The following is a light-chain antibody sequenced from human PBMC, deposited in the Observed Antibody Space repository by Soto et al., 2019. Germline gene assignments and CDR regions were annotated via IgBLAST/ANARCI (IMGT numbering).Light chain of an antibody. J-gene: IGKJ1*01. CDR3: QQYFEWPPMT. CDR1: ETVATN. CDR2: GAS. Sequence: VMTQSPATLSVSPGERATLSCWASETVATNLAWYQQKPGQAPRLLISGASTRAAGISDRFRGSGYGTEFTLTISSLRSEDSAIYYCQQYFEWPPMTFGQGTKVEI. V-gene: IGKV3-15*01.